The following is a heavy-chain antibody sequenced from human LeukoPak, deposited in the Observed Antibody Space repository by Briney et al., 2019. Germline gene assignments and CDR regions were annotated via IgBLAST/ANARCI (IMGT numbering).Heavy chain of an antibody. V-gene: IGHV3-23*01. CDR3: GKTTVGYSSGQKPAWPVDY. D-gene: IGHD5-18*01. CDR1: GFTFGSHA. J-gene: IGHJ4*02. CDR2: IFGSGGSP. Sequence: GGSLRLSCEASGFTFGSHAMYWVRQAPGKGLEWVAGIFGSGGSPHYADPVKGRFTNSGDNSRNTVYLQINSLRAEDTAVYYCGKTTVGYSSGQKPAWPVDYWGQGTLVTVSS.